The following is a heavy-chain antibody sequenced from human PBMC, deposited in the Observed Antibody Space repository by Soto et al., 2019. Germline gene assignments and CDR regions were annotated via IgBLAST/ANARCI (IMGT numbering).Heavy chain of an antibody. CDR3: ARGKSTGVVIVNYYYYGMDV. D-gene: IGHD3-3*01. J-gene: IGHJ6*02. CDR2: INHSGST. CDR1: GGSFSGYY. Sequence: SETLSLTCAVYGGSFSGYYWSWIRQPPGKGLEWIGEINHSGSTNYNPSLKSRVTISVDTSKNQFSLKLSSVTAADTAVYYCARGKSTGVVIVNYYYYGMDVWGQGTTVTVSS. V-gene: IGHV4-34*01.